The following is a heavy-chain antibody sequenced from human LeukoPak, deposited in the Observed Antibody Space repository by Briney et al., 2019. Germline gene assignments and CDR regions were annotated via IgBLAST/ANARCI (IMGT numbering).Heavy chain of an antibody. J-gene: IGHJ4*02. CDR1: GFTFDDYA. CDR2: ISWNSGSI. V-gene: IGHV3-9*01. D-gene: IGHD6-6*01. CDR3: ARGPTRQYFDS. Sequence: GGSLRLSCAASGFTFDDYAMHWVRQAPGKGLEWVSGISWNSGSIGYADSVKGRFTISRDNAKNSLYLQMNSLRAEDTAVYYCARGPTRQYFDSWGRGTLVTVSS.